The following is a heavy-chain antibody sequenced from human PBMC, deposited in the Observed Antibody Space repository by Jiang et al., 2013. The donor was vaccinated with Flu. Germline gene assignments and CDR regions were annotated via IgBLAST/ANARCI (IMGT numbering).Heavy chain of an antibody. CDR2: IIPIFGTA. CDR1: GGTFSSYA. Sequence: SGAEVKKPGSSVKVSCKASGGTFSSYAISWVRQAPGQGLEWMGGIIPIFGTANYAQKFQGRVTITADESTSTAYMELSSLRPEDTAVYYCATIWGRDTAEEDAFDIWGQGTMVTISS. V-gene: IGHV1-69*01. D-gene: IGHD5-18*01. J-gene: IGHJ3*02. CDR3: ATIWGRDTAEEDAFDI.